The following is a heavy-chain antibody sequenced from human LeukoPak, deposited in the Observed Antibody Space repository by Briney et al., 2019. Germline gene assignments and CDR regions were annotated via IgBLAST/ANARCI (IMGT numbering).Heavy chain of an antibody. D-gene: IGHD3-9*01. V-gene: IGHV3-7*03. CDR1: GFTFSSYW. CDR2: IKQDGSGK. CDR3: AGLVIIGDAFDN. Sequence: GGSLRLSCAASGFTFSSYWMSWVRQAPGKGLEWVANIKQDGSGKYYVDSVKGRFTISRDNAKNSLYLQMNSLRAEDTAVYYCAGLVIIGDAFDNWGQGTMVTVSS. J-gene: IGHJ3*02.